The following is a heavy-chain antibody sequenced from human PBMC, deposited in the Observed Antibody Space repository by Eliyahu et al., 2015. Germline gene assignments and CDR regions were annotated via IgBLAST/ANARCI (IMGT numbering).Heavy chain of an antibody. D-gene: IGHD3-22*01. CDR2: IIPIFGTA. J-gene: IGHJ4*02. CDR1: GGTFSSQS. CDR3: ARGPEIKSAYYYNY. Sequence: QVQLVQSGAEVKKPXSSVKVXXKAXGGTFSSQSIDWXRQAPGQGLEWMGGIIPIFGTANYAQKXQGRVTITADESTXTAYMELSSLRSEDTAVYYCARGPEIKSAYYYNYWGQGTLVTVSS. V-gene: IGHV1-69*01.